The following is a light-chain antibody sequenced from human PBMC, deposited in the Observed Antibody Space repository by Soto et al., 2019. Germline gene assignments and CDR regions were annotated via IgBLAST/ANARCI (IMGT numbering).Light chain of an antibody. CDR1: SSDVGSHNF. CDR2: EVS. J-gene: IGLJ7*01. V-gene: IGLV2-23*02. CDR3: CSYGGSRAV. Sequence: QSALNQPASVSGSPGQSITISCTGTSSDVGSHNFVSWYQQHPGQAPKLMIYEVSQRPLGVSARFSASKSGNTASLTISGLQAEDEADYYCCSYGGSRAVFGGGTPLTVL.